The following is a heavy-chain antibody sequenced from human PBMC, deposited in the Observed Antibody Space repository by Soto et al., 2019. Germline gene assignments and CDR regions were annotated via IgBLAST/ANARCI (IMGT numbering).Heavy chain of an antibody. CDR2: ISSSSSYI. CDR3: LRLWGSKTQDVFDI. CDR1: GFTFSSYS. J-gene: IGHJ3*02. D-gene: IGHD3-16*01. Sequence: GGSLRLSCAASGFTFSSYSMNWVRQAPGKGLEWVSSISSSSSYIYYADSVKGRFTISRDNAKNSLYLQMNSLRAEDTAVYYCLRLWGSKTQDVFDIWGQGTMVT. V-gene: IGHV3-21*01.